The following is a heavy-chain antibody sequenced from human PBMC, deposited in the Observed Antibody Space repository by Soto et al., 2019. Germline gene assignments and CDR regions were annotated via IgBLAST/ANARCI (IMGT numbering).Heavy chain of an antibody. CDR1: GFTFSTFW. CDR3: ASRYLEHCSSAWCSAPYGW. Sequence: EVKLVESGGGLVQPGGSLRLSCAASGFTFSTFWMTWVRQGPGKGLEWVATIKQDGSEKYYVDSVKGRFTISRDNTKKSVSLQMNSLRAEDTAVYYCASRYLEHCSSAWCSAPYGWWGQGTLVTVSS. J-gene: IGHJ4*02. D-gene: IGHD2-2*01. CDR2: IKQDGSEK. V-gene: IGHV3-7*05.